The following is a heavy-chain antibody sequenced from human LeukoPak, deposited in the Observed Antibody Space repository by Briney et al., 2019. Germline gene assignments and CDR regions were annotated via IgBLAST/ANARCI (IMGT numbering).Heavy chain of an antibody. D-gene: IGHD3-22*01. CDR1: GYTFTGYY. Sequence: ASVKVSCKASGYTFTGYYMHWVRQAPGQGLEWMGWINPNSGGTNYAQKFQGRVTMTRDTSISTAYMELSRLRSGDTAVYYCARGFDYYDSSGYSLDIWGQGTMVTVSS. CDR2: INPNSGGT. CDR3: ARGFDYYDSSGYSLDI. V-gene: IGHV1-2*02. J-gene: IGHJ3*02.